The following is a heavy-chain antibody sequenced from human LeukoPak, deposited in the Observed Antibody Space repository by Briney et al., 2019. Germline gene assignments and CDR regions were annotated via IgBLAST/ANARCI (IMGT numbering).Heavy chain of an antibody. CDR2: IKSKTDGGTT. Sequence: GTLSLTCAVSGGSISSSNWWSWVRQPPGKGLEWVGRIKSKTDGGTTDYAAPVKGRFTISRDDSKNTLYLQMNSLKTEDTAVYYCTTGTSPASRIAAAGNTDYWGQGTLVTVSS. CDR3: TTGTSPASRIAAAGNTDY. D-gene: IGHD6-13*01. V-gene: IGHV3-15*01. CDR1: GGSISSSNW. J-gene: IGHJ4*02.